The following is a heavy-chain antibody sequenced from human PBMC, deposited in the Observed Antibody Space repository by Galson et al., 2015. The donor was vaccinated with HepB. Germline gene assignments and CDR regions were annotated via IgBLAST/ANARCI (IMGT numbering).Heavy chain of an antibody. CDR3: VKDGRDRDSTYYYGSGSYYGYFDY. Sequence: SLRLSCAASGFTFSSYAMHWVRQAPGKGLEYVSAISSNGGSTYYADSVKGRFTISRDNSKNTLYLQMSSLRAEDTAVYYCVKDGRDRDSTYYYGSGSYYGYFDYWGQGTLVTVSS. CDR1: GFTFSSYA. CDR2: ISSNGGST. V-gene: IGHV3-64D*06. D-gene: IGHD3-10*01. J-gene: IGHJ4*02.